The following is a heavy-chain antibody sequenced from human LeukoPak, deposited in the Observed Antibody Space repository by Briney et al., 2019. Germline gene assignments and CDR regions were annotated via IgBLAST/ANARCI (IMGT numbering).Heavy chain of an antibody. J-gene: IGHJ5*02. CDR1: GGSISSYY. CDR2: IYYSGST. CDR3: ARGWGSLDWFDP. Sequence: PSETLSLTCTVSGGSISSYYWSWIRQPPGKGLEWIGYIYYSGSTNNNPSLKSRVTISVDTSKKQFSLKLSSVTAADTAVYYCARGWGSLDWFDPWGQGTLVTVSS. V-gene: IGHV4-59*01. D-gene: IGHD1-1*01.